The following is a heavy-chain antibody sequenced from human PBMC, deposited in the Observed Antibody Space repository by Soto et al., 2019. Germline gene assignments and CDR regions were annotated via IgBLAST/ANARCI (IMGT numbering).Heavy chain of an antibody. D-gene: IGHD3-3*01. J-gene: IGHJ6*02. Sequence: PGGSLRLSCAASGFTFSSYEMNWVRQAPGKGLEWVSYISSSGSTIYYADSVKGRFTIPRDNAKNSLYLQMNSLRAEDTAVYYCAGPMYDFWSGYYYGMDVWGQGTTVTVSS. V-gene: IGHV3-48*03. CDR2: ISSSGSTI. CDR3: AGPMYDFWSGYYYGMDV. CDR1: GFTFSSYE.